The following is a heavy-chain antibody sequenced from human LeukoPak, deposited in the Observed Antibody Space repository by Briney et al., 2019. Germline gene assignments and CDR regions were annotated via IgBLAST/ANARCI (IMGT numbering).Heavy chain of an antibody. CDR2: VDYSGST. D-gene: IGHD2-15*01. CDR1: GDSISHYY. V-gene: IGHV4-59*12. Sequence: SETLSLICTSSGDSISHYYWSWIRHSPGRGLEWIGYVDYSGSTNYNPSLKSRVTISGDTSKNQFSLKLSSVTAADTAVYYCARDGRGGDYWGQGTLVTVSS. J-gene: IGHJ4*02. CDR3: ARDGRGGDY.